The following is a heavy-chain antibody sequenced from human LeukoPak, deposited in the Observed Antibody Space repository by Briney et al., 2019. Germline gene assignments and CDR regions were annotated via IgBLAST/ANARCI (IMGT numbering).Heavy chain of an antibody. D-gene: IGHD3-3*01. CDR3: ARQHYDFWSGNNWFDP. Sequence: SETLSLTCTVSGGSISSYYWSWIRQPPGKGLEWIGYIYYSGSTNYNPSLKSRVTISVDTSKNQFSLKLSSVTAADTAVYYCARQHYDFWSGNNWFDPWGQGTLVTVSS. J-gene: IGHJ5*02. CDR2: IYYSGST. CDR1: GGSISSYY. V-gene: IGHV4-59*08.